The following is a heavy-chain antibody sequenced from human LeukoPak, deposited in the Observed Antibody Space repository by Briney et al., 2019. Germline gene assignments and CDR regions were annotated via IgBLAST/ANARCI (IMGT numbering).Heavy chain of an antibody. V-gene: IGHV4-59*04. Sequence: PSETLSLTCTVSGGSISNYYWSWIRQPPGKGLEWIGNIYYTGRSTSFHPSLKSRVTMSVDTSKNQFSLRLSSVTAADTAVYYCARHRGSSSNFDSWGQGTLVTVSS. CDR1: GGSISNYY. CDR2: IYYTGRST. J-gene: IGHJ4*02. D-gene: IGHD6-6*01. CDR3: ARHRGSSSNFDS.